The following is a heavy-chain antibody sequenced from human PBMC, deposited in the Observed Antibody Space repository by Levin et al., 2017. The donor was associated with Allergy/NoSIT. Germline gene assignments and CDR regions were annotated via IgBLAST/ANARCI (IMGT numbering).Heavy chain of an antibody. D-gene: IGHD1-14*01. J-gene: IGHJ4*02. CDR3: ARDLKTTDSRKKAYYFDY. Sequence: SETLSLTCAISGDSVSSNSAAWNWIRQSPSRGLEWLGRTYYRSKWYNDYAVSVKSRITINPDTSKNQFSLQLNSVTPEDTAVYYCARDLKTTDSRKKAYYFDYWGQGTLVTVSS. V-gene: IGHV6-1*01. CDR2: TYYRSKWYN. CDR1: GDSVSSNSAA.